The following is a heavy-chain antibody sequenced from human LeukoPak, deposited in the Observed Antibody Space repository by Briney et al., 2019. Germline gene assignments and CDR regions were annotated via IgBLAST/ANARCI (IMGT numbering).Heavy chain of an antibody. D-gene: IGHD3-22*01. V-gene: IGHV4-34*01. J-gene: IGHJ3*02. Sequence: SETLSLTCAVYGGSFSGYYWSWIRQPPGKGLERIGEINHSGSTNYNPSLRSRVTISVDTSKNQFSLKLSSVTAADTAVYYCARGPTYYYDSSGYYGNAFDIWGQGTMVTVSS. CDR1: GGSFSGYY. CDR2: INHSGST. CDR3: ARGPTYYYDSSGYYGNAFDI.